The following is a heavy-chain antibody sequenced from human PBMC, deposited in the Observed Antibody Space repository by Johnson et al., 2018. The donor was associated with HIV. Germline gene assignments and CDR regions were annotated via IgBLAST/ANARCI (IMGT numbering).Heavy chain of an antibody. CDR1: GFTVSSNY. CDR2: SNWNGGGT. V-gene: IGHV3-20*04. D-gene: IGHD4-17*01. CDR3: AREVDYAVNTQHLDAFDI. J-gene: IGHJ3*02. Sequence: VQLVESGGGLVQPGGSLRLSCAASGFTVSSNYMSWVRQAPGKGLEWVSGSNWNGGGTGYADSVTGRFTISRDNAKNSLYLQMNSLRAEDTAVYYCAREVDYAVNTQHLDAFDIWGQGTMVTVSS.